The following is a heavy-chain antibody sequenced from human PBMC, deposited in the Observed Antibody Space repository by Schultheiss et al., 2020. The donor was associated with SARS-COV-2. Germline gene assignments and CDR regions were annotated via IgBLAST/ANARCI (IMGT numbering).Heavy chain of an antibody. CDR3: ARGFGVAGTGY. V-gene: IGHV4-34*01. CDR2: ITHSGST. Sequence: SQTLSLTCAVYGGSFSDYFWSWIRQPPGKGLEWIGEITHSGSTKFNPSLKSRVTMSVDTSKNQLSLKLNSVSAADTAVYYCARGFGVAGTGYWGKGTPVTVPS. CDR1: GGSFSDYF. D-gene: IGHD3-3*01. J-gene: IGHJ4*02.